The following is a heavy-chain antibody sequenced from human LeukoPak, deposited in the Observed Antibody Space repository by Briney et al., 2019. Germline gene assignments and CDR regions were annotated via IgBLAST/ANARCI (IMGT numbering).Heavy chain of an antibody. CDR1: GFTFSSYG. CDR2: ISYDGSNK. J-gene: IGHJ4*02. D-gene: IGHD4-17*01. V-gene: IGHV3-30*03. CDR3: QGYTVTTTGY. Sequence: GSLRLSCAASGFTFSSYGMHWVRQAPGKGLEWVAVISYDGSNKYYADSVKGRFTISRDNSKNTLYLQMNSLRAEDTAVYYCQGYTVTTTGYWGQGTLVTVSS.